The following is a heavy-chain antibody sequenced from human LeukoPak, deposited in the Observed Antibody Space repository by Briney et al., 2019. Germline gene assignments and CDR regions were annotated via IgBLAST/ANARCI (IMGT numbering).Heavy chain of an antibody. V-gene: IGHV5-51*01. CDR3: ARRRNWNYDNWFDP. CDR1: GYRFTSYW. CDR2: IYPGESDT. Sequence: GESLKISCKGSGYRFTSYWIGGVRQMPGKGLEWMGIIYPGESDTRYSTSFQGQVTISANKSISTAYLQWSSLKASDTAMYYCARRRNWNYDNWFDPWGQGTLVTVSS. D-gene: IGHD1-7*01. J-gene: IGHJ5*02.